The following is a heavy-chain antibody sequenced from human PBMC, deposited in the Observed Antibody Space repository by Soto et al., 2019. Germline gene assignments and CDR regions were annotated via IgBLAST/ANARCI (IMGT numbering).Heavy chain of an antibody. V-gene: IGHV3-23*01. CDR1: GFTFSSYA. CDR3: AKAARRDYYDSSGLLDY. D-gene: IGHD3-22*01. J-gene: IGHJ4*02. CDR2: ISGSGGSA. Sequence: PGGSLRLSCAASGFTFSSYAMSWVRQAPGKGLEWVSAISGSGGSAYYADSVKGRFTISRDNSKNTLYLQMNSLRAEDTAVYYCAKAARRDYYDSSGLLDYWGQGTLVTVSS.